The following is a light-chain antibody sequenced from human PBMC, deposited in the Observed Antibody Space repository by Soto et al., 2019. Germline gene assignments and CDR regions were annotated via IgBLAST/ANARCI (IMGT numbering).Light chain of an antibody. CDR2: EVT. J-gene: IGLJ1*01. CDR3: SSYTNTNTRAFV. CDR1: SGDIGSYNR. Sequence: QSALTQPASVSGSPGQSITISCTGTSGDIGSYNRVSWYQQHPGKAPKLIIYEVTDRPSGVSNRFSGSKSGNTASLTISGLQAEDEAEYYCSSYTNTNTRAFVFGTGTKLTVL. V-gene: IGLV2-14*01.